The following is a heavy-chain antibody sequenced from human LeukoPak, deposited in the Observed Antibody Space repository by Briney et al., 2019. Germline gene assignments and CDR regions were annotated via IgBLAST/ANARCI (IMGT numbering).Heavy chain of an antibody. CDR1: AGSITSDDSY. CDR3: ARRDWTDHYFDR. V-gene: IGHV4-30-2*01. D-gene: IGHD1-1*01. Sequence: NPSETLSLTCTVSAGSITSDDSYWSWIRQPPGKGLEWIGYIYHSGTAYYNPSLKSRVTMSVDRSKNQFSLKVSSVTAADTAVYYCARRDWTDHYFDRWGQGTLVTVSS. J-gene: IGHJ4*02. CDR2: IYHSGTA.